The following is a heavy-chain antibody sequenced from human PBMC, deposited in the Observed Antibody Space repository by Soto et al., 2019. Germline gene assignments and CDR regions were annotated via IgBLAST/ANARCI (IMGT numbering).Heavy chain of an antibody. J-gene: IGHJ4*02. CDR2: MNPNSGNT. CDR1: GYTFTSYD. CDR3: ARSTRYCSGGSCKGAPGY. Sequence: QVQLVQSGAEVKKPGASVKVSCKASGYTFTSYDINWVRQATGQGLEWMGWMNPNSGNTGYAQKFQGRVTMTRNTSISTAYMELRSLRSEDTAVYYCARSTRYCSGGSCKGAPGYWGQGTLVTVSS. V-gene: IGHV1-8*01. D-gene: IGHD2-15*01.